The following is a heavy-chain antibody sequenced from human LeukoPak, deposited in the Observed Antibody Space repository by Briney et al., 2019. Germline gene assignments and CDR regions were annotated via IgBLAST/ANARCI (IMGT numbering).Heavy chain of an antibody. V-gene: IGHV3-23*01. D-gene: IGHD6-19*01. CDR1: GFSYSSYA. Sequence: GGSLTLSCAASGFSYSSYAMSWVRQAPGKGLEWVSSISGSGDNTYYAESVKGRFTISRDNSKNTLFLQMNSLRAEDTAVFYCAKRSGYTTGWFFDFWGQGTLVTVSS. J-gene: IGHJ4*02. CDR3: AKRSGYTTGWFFDF. CDR2: ISGSGDNT.